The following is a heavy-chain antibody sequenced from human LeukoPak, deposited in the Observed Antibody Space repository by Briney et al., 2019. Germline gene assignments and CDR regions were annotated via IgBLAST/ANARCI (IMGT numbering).Heavy chain of an antibody. CDR2: INPKSGGT. V-gene: IGHV1-2*02. D-gene: IGHD6-13*01. CDR1: GYTFSDYY. CDR3: ARDGVYSRNFDAFDI. Sequence: ASVKVSCKTSGYTFSDYYMHWVRQAPGQGPEWMGWINPKSGGTDYAQRCQGRVTMTRDTSISTAYMELSSLRSDDTAVYYCARDGVYSRNFDAFDIWGQGTMVTVSS. J-gene: IGHJ3*02.